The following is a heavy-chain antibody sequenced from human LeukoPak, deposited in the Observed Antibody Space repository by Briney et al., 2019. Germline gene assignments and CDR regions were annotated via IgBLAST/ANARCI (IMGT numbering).Heavy chain of an antibody. D-gene: IGHD3-22*01. CDR2: ISGSGGST. CDR1: GFTFSSYA. V-gene: IGHV3-23*01. CDR3: AKDNDSSGYFDY. J-gene: IGHJ4*02. Sequence: PGGSLRLSCAASGFTFSSYAMSWVRQAPGKGLEWVSAISGSGGSTYYADSVKGRFTISRDNAKNSLYLQMNSLRAEDTALYYCAKDNDSSGYFDYWGQGTLVTVSS.